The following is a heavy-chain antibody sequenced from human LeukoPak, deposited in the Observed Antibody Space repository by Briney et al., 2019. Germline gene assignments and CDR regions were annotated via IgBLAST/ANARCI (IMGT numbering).Heavy chain of an antibody. J-gene: IGHJ4*02. CDR2: ITDINNI. Sequence: RGSLRLSCAASGFTFNIHRIRWVRPAPGKGLEWVSSITDINNIYAADSVKGRFNISRDNASNSLYLQMDSLRAEDTAVYFCARYQIGYSYGKIDYWGQGTLVTVSS. D-gene: IGHD5-18*01. CDR1: GFTFNIHR. V-gene: IGHV3-21*01. CDR3: ARYQIGYSYGKIDY.